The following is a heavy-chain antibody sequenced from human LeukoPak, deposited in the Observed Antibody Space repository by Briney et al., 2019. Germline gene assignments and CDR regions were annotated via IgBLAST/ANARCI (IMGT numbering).Heavy chain of an antibody. CDR2: INPNSGGT. CDR3: ARDYCSSASCLFDY. CDR1: GYIFPVYY. Sequence: ASVKVSCKGSGYIFPVYYIYWVRQAPGQGLEWMGRINPNSGGTNYAQKFQGRVTMTRDTSISTAYMELSRLRSDDTAVYYCARDYCSSASCLFDYWGQGTLVTVSS. D-gene: IGHD2-2*01. V-gene: IGHV1-2*06. J-gene: IGHJ4*02.